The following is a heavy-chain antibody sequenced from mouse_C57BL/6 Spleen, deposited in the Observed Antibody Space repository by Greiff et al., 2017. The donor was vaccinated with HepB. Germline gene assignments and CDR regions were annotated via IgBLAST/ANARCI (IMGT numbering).Heavy chain of an antibody. CDR2: ISSGSSTI. J-gene: IGHJ3*01. V-gene: IGHV5-17*01. D-gene: IGHD2-1*01. CDR3: ATGNPAWFAY. Sequence: EVKLVESGGGLVKPGGSLKLSCAASGFTFSDYGMHWVRQAPEKGLEWVAYISSGSSTIYYADTLKGRFTISRDNTKNTLFLQMTSLRSEDTAMDYCATGNPAWFAYWGQGTLVTVSA. CDR1: GFTFSDYG.